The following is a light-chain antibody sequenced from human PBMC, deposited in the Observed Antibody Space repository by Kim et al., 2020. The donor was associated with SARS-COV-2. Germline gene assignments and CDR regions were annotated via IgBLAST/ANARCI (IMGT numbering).Light chain of an antibody. CDR3: SSYAGSITWV. CDR1: SSDVGGYNY. V-gene: IGLV2-14*03. CDR2: DVS. Sequence: GQSITISCTGTSSDVGGYNYVSWYQQHPGKAPKLIIYDVSKRPSGVSNRFSGSKSGNTASLTISGLQAEDEADYYCSSYAGSITWVFGGGTKVTVL. J-gene: IGLJ3*02.